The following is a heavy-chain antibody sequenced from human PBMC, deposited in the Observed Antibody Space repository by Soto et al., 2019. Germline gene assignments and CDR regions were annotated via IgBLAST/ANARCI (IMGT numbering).Heavy chain of an antibody. CDR3: ARHRTQSSRWGDY. D-gene: IGHD6-13*01. J-gene: IGHJ4*02. CDR1: GGSISSSSYY. Sequence: QLQLQESGPGLVKPSETLSLTCTVSGGSISSSSYYWGWIRQPPGKGLEWIGSIYYSGSTYYDPSRKSRVTVYVDAARHQFSLRLGSVTAADTAVYCCARHRTQSSRWGDYWGQGTRVTVSS. V-gene: IGHV4-39*01. CDR2: IYYSGST.